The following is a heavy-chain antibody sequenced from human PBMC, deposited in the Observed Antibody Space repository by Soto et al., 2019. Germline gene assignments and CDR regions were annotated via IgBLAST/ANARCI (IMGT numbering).Heavy chain of an antibody. CDR3: ARDGHRGSYSNYFDY. V-gene: IGHV1-46*01. Sequence: QEQLVQSGAEVKKPGASVKVSCKASGYTFTSYYIHWMRQAPGQGLEWMGIINPSGGSTSYAQKFQGRVTMTSDTSTSTVYMELSSLRSEDTAVYYCARDGHRGSYSNYFDYWGQETLVTVSS. CDR1: GYTFTSYY. CDR2: INPSGGST. D-gene: IGHD1-26*01. J-gene: IGHJ4*02.